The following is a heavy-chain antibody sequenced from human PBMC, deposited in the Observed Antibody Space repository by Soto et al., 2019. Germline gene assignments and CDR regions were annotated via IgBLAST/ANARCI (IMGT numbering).Heavy chain of an antibody. CDR3: ARHFSCSGGSCNYYYYYYMDV. D-gene: IGHD2-15*01. Sequence: PSETLSLTCTVSGGSISSYYWSWIRQPPGKGLEWIGYIYYSGSTNYNPSLKSRVTISVDTSKSQFSLKLSSVTAADTAVYYCARHFSCSGGSCNYYYYYYMDVWGKGTTVTVSS. CDR2: IYYSGST. V-gene: IGHV4-59*08. J-gene: IGHJ6*03. CDR1: GGSISSYY.